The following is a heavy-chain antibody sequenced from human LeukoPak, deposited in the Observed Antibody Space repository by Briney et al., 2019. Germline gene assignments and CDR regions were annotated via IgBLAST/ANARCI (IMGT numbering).Heavy chain of an antibody. D-gene: IGHD1-7*01. CDR2: ISYDGSNK. J-gene: IGHJ4*02. Sequence: PGRSLRLSCAASGFTFSSYGMHWVRQAPGKGLEWVAVISYDGSNKYYADSVKGRFIISRDNSKNTLYLQMNSLRTEDTAVYYCAKDRLELRFLRASCFDYWGQGTLVTVSS. CDR1: GFTFSSYG. V-gene: IGHV3-30*18. CDR3: AKDRLELRFLRASCFDY.